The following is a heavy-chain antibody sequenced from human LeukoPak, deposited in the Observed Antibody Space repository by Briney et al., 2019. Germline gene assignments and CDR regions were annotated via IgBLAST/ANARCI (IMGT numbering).Heavy chain of an antibody. J-gene: IGHJ4*02. CDR3: ARGVGVAVTTANDY. CDR2: MNPNSGNT. V-gene: IGHV1-8*01. D-gene: IGHD4-11*01. CDR1: GSSFTSYD. Sequence: ASVKVSCKASGSSFTSYDINWVRRATGQGLEWMGWMNPNSGNTGYAQKFQGRVTMTRNTSISTAYMELSSLRSEDTAVYYCARGVGVAVTTANDYWGQGTLVTVSS.